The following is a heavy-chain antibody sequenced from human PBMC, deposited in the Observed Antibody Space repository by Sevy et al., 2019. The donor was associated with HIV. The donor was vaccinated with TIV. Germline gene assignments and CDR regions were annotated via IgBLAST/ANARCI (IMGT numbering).Heavy chain of an antibody. Sequence: ASVKVSCKAFGYTFTNYYMHWVRQAPGQGLEWMGVINPSGGSTNYAQKFQGRLTMTRDTSTSTVYMELSSLRSEDTAVYYCGRVYHYDYSGPGYWGQGTLVTVS. CDR2: INPSGGST. CDR1: GYTFTNYY. CDR3: GRVYHYDYSGPGY. J-gene: IGHJ4*02. D-gene: IGHD3-22*01. V-gene: IGHV1-46*01.